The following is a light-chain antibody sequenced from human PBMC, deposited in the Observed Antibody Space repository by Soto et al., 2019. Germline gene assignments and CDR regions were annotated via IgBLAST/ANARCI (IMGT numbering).Light chain of an antibody. CDR2: GAS. CDR3: QQFFSAVFT. V-gene: IGKV1-39*01. J-gene: IGKJ4*01. CDR1: EPINTF. Sequence: DIPLTQSPSSLSASLGDSITITCRASEPINTFLNWYQVQPGKAPRLLVYGASYLQVGVPVRFRGSGSGTLFTLTIDNLQREDLASYFCQQFFSAVFTFGGGTRVDI.